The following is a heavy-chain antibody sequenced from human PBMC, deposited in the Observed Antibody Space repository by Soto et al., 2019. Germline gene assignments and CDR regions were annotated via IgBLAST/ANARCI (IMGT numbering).Heavy chain of an antibody. J-gene: IGHJ4*02. CDR1: GFTFDDYA. CDR2: ISWNSGSI. Sequence: GGSLRLSCAASGFTFDDYAMHWVRQAPGKGLEWVSGISWNSGSIGYADSVKGRFTISRDNAKNSLYLQTNSLRAEDTALYYCAKDPSSGWYNDTPFDYWGQGTLVTVSS. CDR3: AKDPSSGWYNDTPFDY. V-gene: IGHV3-9*01. D-gene: IGHD6-19*01.